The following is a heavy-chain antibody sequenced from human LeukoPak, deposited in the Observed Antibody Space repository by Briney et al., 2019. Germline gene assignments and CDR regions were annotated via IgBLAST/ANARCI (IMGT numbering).Heavy chain of an antibody. CDR1: GFTFGSYS. J-gene: IGHJ4*02. D-gene: IGHD2-15*01. Sequence: GGSLRLSCAASGFTFGSYSMNWVRQAPGKGLEWVSSISTSSDYIYYADSVKDRFTISRDNAENSLFLQVNSLRAEDTAVYYCARGCSGGSCYDYWGQGTLVTVSS. V-gene: IGHV3-21*01. CDR2: ISTSSDYI. CDR3: ARGCSGGSCYDY.